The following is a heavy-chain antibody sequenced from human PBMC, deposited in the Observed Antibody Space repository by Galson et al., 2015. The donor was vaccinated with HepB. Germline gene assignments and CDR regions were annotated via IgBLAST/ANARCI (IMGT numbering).Heavy chain of an antibody. CDR3: ARGPERYYYYYGMDV. CDR1: GFTFSSYW. V-gene: IGHV3-74*01. J-gene: IGHJ6*02. CDR2: INSDGSST. Sequence: SLRLSCAASGFTFSSYWMHWVRQAPGKGLVWVSRINSDGSSTSYADSVKGRFTISRDNAKNTLYLQMNSLRAEDTAVYYCARGPERYYYYYGMDVWGQGTTVTVSS.